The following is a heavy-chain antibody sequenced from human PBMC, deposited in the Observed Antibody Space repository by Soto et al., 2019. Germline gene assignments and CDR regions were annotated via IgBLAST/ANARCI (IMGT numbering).Heavy chain of an antibody. CDR1: GFTFSSYA. CDR2: ISYDGSNK. Sequence: GGSLRLSCAASGFTFSSYAMHWVRQAPGKGLEWVAVISYDGSNKYYADSVKGRFTISRDNSKNTLYLQMNSLRAEDTAVYYCARDGYDMDPADAFDIWGQGTMVTVSS. CDR3: ARDGYDMDPADAFDI. J-gene: IGHJ3*02. D-gene: IGHD3-9*01. V-gene: IGHV3-30-3*01.